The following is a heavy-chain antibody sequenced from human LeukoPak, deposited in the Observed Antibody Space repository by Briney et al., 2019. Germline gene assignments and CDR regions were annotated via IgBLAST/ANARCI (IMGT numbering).Heavy chain of an antibody. J-gene: IGHJ3*02. Sequence: ASVKVSCKASGYTFTGYYMHWVRQAPGQGLEWMGWINPNSGGTNYAQKFQGRVTMTRDTSISTAYMELSRLKSDDTGVYYCVRDDPQSAFDIWGQGTMVTVSS. CDR3: VRDDPQSAFDI. CDR2: INPNSGGT. CDR1: GYTFTGYY. V-gene: IGHV1-2*02.